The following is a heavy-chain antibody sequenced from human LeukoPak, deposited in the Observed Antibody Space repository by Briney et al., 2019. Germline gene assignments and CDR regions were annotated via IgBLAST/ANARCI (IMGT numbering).Heavy chain of an antibody. CDR3: ARDLKVTDASDI. CDR2: IYSSGST. V-gene: IGHV4-61*02. D-gene: IGHD5-18*01. CDR1: GGSISSGNSY. J-gene: IGHJ3*02. Sequence: SGTLSLTCTVSGGSISSGNSYWSWIRQPAGRGLEWIGRIYSSGSTNYNPSLKSRVTMSVDTSKHQFSLRLSSLTAADTAVYYCARDLKVTDASDIWGQGTRVTVSS.